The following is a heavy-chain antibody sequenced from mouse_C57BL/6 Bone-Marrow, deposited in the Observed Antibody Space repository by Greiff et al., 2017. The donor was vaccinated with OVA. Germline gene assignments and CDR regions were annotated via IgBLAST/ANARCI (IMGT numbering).Heavy chain of an antibody. CDR3: AIDLYYGSSFRGAMDY. D-gene: IGHD1-1*01. V-gene: IGHV1-39*01. CDR2: INPNYGTT. Sequence: EVQLQESGPELVKPGASVKISCKASGYSFTDYNMNWVKQSNGKSLEWIGVINPNYGTTSYNQKFKGKATLTVDQSSSTAYMQLNSLTSEDSAVYYCAIDLYYGSSFRGAMDYWGQGTSVTVSS. J-gene: IGHJ4*01. CDR1: GYSFTDYN.